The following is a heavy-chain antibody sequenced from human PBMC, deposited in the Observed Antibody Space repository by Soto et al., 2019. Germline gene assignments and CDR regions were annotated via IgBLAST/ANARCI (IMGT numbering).Heavy chain of an antibody. V-gene: IGHV4-59*01. CDR2: IYYSGST. CDR3: AREHRVDYYYYGMDV. J-gene: IGHJ6*02. CDR1: GGSISSYY. Sequence: SETLSLTCTVSGGSISSYYWSWIRQPPGKGLEWIGYIYYSGSTNYNPSLKSRVTMSVDTSKNQFSLKLSSVTAADTAVYYCAREHRVDYYYYGMDVWGQGTTVTVSS. D-gene: IGHD2-15*01.